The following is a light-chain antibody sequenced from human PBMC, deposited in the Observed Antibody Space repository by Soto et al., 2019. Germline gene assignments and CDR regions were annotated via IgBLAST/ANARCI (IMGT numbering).Light chain of an antibody. CDR2: GIS. V-gene: IGKV3-15*01. CDR3: QQYSKWPIT. CDR1: QSVNSN. J-gene: IGKJ5*01. Sequence: EMVMTQSPGILSVSPGESATLSFRASQSVNSNYLAWYQQHPGQPPRLLIYGISTRATGIPARFSGSGSGTEFSLTISSLQSEDFAVYYCQQYSKWPITFGQGTRLEIK.